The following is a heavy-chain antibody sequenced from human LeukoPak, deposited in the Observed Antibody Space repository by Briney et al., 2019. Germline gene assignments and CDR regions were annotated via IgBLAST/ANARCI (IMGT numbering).Heavy chain of an antibody. CDR2: IYPADSDI. CDR1: GYSFTSYW. CDR3: ARQKYCSGGSCYTLFDP. V-gene: IGHV5-51*01. D-gene: IGHD2-15*01. J-gene: IGHJ5*02. Sequence: GESLKISCKGSGYSFTSYWIGWVRQMPGKGLEWMGIIYPADSDIRYSPSFQGQVTISADKSISTAYLQWSSLKASDTAMYYCARQKYCSGGSCYTLFDPWGQGTLVTVSS.